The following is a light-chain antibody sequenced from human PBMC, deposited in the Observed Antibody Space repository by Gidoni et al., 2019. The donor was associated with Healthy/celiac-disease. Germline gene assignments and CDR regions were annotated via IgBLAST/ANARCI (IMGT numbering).Light chain of an antibody. CDR2: DAS. CDR1: QSISSY. J-gene: IGKJ3*01. V-gene: IGKV1-39*01. CDR3: QQSYSTPFT. Sequence: DIQMTPSPSSLSASVGDRVTITCRASQSISSYLNWYQQKPGKAPKLLIYDASSLQSGVPSRFSGSGSGTDFTLTISSLQPEDIATYYCQQSYSTPFTFGPGTKVDIK.